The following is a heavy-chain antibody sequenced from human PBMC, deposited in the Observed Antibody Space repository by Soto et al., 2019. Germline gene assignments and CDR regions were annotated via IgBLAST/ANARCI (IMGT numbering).Heavy chain of an antibody. V-gene: IGHV4-39*07. Sequence: SETLSLTCTVSGGSISSSSYYWGWIRQPPGKGLEWIGSIYYSGSTNCNPSLKSRVTISVDTSKNQFSLKLSSVTAADTAVYYCARRYGSAIDYWGQGTLVTVSS. CDR2: IYYSGST. J-gene: IGHJ4*02. CDR3: ARRYGSAIDY. D-gene: IGHD1-26*01. CDR1: GGSISSSSYY.